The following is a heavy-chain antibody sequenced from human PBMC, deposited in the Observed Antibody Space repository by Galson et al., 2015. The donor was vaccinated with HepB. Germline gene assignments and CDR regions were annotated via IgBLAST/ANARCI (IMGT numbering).Heavy chain of an antibody. V-gene: IGHV3-20*01. CDR3: ARGSKHVVVVTAQDY. Sequence: SLRLSCAASGFTFDEYAMSWVRQVPGKGLEWVSGINWNGGSTGYADSVKGRFTISRDNAKNSLYLQMNSLRDEDTALYHCARGSKHVVVVTAQDYWGQGTLVTVSS. D-gene: IGHD2-21*02. CDR2: INWNGGST. J-gene: IGHJ4*02. CDR1: GFTFDEYA.